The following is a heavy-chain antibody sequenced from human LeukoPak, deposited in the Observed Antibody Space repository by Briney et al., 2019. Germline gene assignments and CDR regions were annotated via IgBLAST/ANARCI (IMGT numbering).Heavy chain of an antibody. D-gene: IGHD3-9*01. J-gene: IGHJ4*02. Sequence: SEALSLTCTVSGGSISSYYWSWIRQPPGKGLEWIGYIYYSGSTNYNPSLKSRVTISVDTSKNQFSLKLNSVTAADTAVYYCARILTGYDYWGQGTLVTVSS. CDR2: IYYSGST. V-gene: IGHV4-59*12. CDR1: GGSISSYY. CDR3: ARILTGYDY.